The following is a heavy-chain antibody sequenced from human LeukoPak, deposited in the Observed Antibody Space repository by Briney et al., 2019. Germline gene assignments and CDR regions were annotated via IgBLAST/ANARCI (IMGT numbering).Heavy chain of an antibody. Sequence: SETLSFTCAVSGGSISSGGYSWSWIRQPPGKGLEWIGYIYYSGSTNYNPSLKSRVTISVDTSKNQFSLKLSSVTAADTAVYYCAGGRKTYYYDSSGPVVVSWGQGTLVTVSS. CDR3: AGGRKTYYYDSSGPVVVS. J-gene: IGHJ4*02. V-gene: IGHV4-61*08. D-gene: IGHD3-22*01. CDR2: IYYSGST. CDR1: GGSISSGGYS.